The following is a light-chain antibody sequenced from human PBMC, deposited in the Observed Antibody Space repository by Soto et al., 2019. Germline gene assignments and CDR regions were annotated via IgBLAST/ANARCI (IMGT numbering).Light chain of an antibody. Sequence: DIQMTQSPSTLSASVGDRVSTTCRASQSLYDWLAWYQQKPGKAPKLLIYKASGLESGVSSRFSGSGSGTEFTLTISSLQPDDFATYYCQQYKSYPWAFGQGTKVEIK. CDR2: KAS. CDR1: QSLYDW. J-gene: IGKJ1*01. CDR3: QQYKSYPWA. V-gene: IGKV1-5*03.